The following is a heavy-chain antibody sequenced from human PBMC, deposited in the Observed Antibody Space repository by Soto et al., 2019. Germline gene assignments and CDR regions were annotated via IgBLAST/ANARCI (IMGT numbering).Heavy chain of an antibody. CDR2: IYHSGST. CDR1: SGSISSSNW. CDR3: ASPAAGYCSGGSCRGAFDI. D-gene: IGHD2-15*01. V-gene: IGHV4-4*02. Sequence: QVQLQESGPGLVKPSGTLSLTCAVSSGSISSSNWWSWVRQPPGKGLEWIGEIYHSGSTTYNPSPQCRVTISVDKSKNQFSLGLSSVTAADTAVYYCASPAAGYCSGGSCRGAFDIWGQGTMVTVSS. J-gene: IGHJ3*02.